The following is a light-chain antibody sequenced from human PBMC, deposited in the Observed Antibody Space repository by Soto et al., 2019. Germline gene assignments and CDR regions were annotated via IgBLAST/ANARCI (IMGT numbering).Light chain of an antibody. Sequence: QSALTQPPSVSGSPGQSITISCTGTSSDVGDYNRVSWYQQHAGKAPKLIIYEVSSRPSGVSSRFSGSKSVNTASLTISGLQAEDEADFYCSSYTGDNTWVFGGGTKLTVL. V-gene: IGLV2-14*01. CDR2: EVS. J-gene: IGLJ3*02. CDR3: SSYTGDNTWV. CDR1: SSDVGDYNR.